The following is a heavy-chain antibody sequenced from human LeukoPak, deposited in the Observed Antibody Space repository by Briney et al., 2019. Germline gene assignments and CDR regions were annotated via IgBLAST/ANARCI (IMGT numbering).Heavy chain of an antibody. CDR1: GFTSSAFW. V-gene: IGHV3-7*01. Sequence: GGSLRLSCVASGFTSSAFWMSWVRRPPGKGLEWVTNIKKDGSEKEYVDSVKGRFSIFRDNAKNSVYLQMNSLRAEDTAVYYCATFAGVVPCGLLLWGQGSGVSVSS. CDR3: ATFAGVVPCGLLL. J-gene: IGHJ4*03. CDR2: IKKDGSEK. D-gene: IGHD2-2*01.